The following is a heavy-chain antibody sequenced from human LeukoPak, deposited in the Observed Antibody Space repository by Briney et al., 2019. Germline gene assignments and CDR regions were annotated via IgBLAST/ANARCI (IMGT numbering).Heavy chain of an antibody. D-gene: IGHD6-6*01. V-gene: IGHV1-2*02. CDR1: GYTFTRFY. CDR2: INPNSGGT. Sequence: GASVKVSCKASGYTFTRFYLYWLRQAPGQGLEWMGWINPNSGGTNYAQKFQGRVTVTRDTSISTAYMELSRLRSDDTAVYYCARDPYGLLYSSSSYFDYWGQGTLVAVSS. CDR3: ARDPYGLLYSSSSYFDY. J-gene: IGHJ4*02.